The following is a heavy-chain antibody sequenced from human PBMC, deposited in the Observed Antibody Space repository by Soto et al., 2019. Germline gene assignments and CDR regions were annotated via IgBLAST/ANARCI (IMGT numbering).Heavy chain of an antibody. CDR3: AKDSWYFDL. CDR1: GFIFTHFW. Sequence: GDSLKLSCAASGFIFTHFWMHWVRQVPGKGLVWVSRIDTSGSSTSYADSVKGRFTISRDNAKNTVSLQMNSLRAEDTGVYYCAKDSWYFDLWSQGSLVTVSS. V-gene: IGHV3-74*01. D-gene: IGHD6-13*01. CDR2: IDTSGSST. J-gene: IGHJ4*02.